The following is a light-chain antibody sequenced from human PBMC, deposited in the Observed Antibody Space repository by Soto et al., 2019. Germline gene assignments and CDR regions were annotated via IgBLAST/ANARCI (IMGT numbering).Light chain of an antibody. CDR2: DVS. Sequence: QSALAQPASVSGSPGQSITISCTGTISDVGGYNYVSWYQQHPGKAPKLMIYDVSNRPSGVSNRFSGSKSGNTASLTISGLQAEDEVDYYCSSYKINSIYLFGAVTKVAVI. J-gene: IGLJ1*01. V-gene: IGLV2-14*03. CDR3: SSYKINSIYL. CDR1: ISDVGGYNY.